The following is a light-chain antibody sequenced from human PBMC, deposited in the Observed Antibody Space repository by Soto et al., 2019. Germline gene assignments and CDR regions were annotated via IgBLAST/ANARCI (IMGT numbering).Light chain of an antibody. Sequence: EIVLTQSPSTMSSSPGERATLSCRASKSVSSSDLAWYQQKPGQAPRLLIYGASSRATGIPDRFSGSGSGTDFTLTISGLEPEDSAAYYCQRHGATFGQGTKVDIK. CDR3: QRHGAT. J-gene: IGKJ1*01. CDR1: KSVSSSD. V-gene: IGKV3-20*01. CDR2: GAS.